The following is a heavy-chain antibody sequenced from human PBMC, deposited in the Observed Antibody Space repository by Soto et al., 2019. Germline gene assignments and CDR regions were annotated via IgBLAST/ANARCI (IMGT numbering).Heavy chain of an antibody. CDR1: GGSVSSGSYY. J-gene: IGHJ4*02. D-gene: IGHD6-13*01. Sequence: QVQLQESGPGLVKPSETLSLTCTVSGGSVSSGSYYWSWIRQPPGKGLEWIGYIYYSGSTNYNPSLKSRVTISVDTSKNQFSLKLSSVTAVDTAVYYCAREDSSPDSPNFDYWGQGTLVTVSS. V-gene: IGHV4-61*01. CDR3: AREDSSPDSPNFDY. CDR2: IYYSGST.